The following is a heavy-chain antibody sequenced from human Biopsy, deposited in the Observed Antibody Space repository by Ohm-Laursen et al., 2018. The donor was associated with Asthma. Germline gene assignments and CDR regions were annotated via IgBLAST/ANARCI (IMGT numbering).Heavy chain of an antibody. CDR3: ARVVGGYCSSTSCYGGYYYGMDV. CDR1: GGSFSGYY. V-gene: IGHV4-34*01. Sequence: GTLSLTCAVYGGSFSGYYWSWIRQPPGKELEWIGEINHSGSTNYNPSLKSRVTISVDTSKNQFSLKLSSVTAADTAVYYCARVVGGYCSSTSCYGGYYYGMDVWGQGTTVTVPS. J-gene: IGHJ6*02. D-gene: IGHD2-2*01. CDR2: INHSGST.